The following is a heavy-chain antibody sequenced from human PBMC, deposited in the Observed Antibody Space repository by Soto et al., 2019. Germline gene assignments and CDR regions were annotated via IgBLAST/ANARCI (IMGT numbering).Heavy chain of an antibody. V-gene: IGHV1-69*01. CDR1: GGTFSTHV. CDR3: VRGWSDNSCWYIWFDP. CDR2: IVPKFGTT. J-gene: IGHJ5*02. Sequence: QVQLVQSGAEVKKPGSSVKVSCKTSGGTFSTHVIGWVRQAPGQGLECMGGIVPKFGTTNYAHKFKDRVKMTLDASTSTAYMEVSSLTSEDTAVYYCVRGWSDNSCWYIWFDPWGQGTLVTVSS. D-gene: IGHD6-19*01.